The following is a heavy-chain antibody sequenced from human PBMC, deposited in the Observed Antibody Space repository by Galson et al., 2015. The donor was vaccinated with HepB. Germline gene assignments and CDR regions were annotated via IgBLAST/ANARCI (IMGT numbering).Heavy chain of an antibody. CDR2: IDPSDSYT. Sequence: QSGAEVKKPGESLRISCKGSGYSFTSYWISWVRQMPGKGLEWMGRIDPSDSYTNYSPSFQGHVTISADKSISTAYLQWSSLKASDTAMYYCARQDEVTYSGRYYYYGMDVWGQGTTVTVSS. V-gene: IGHV5-10-1*01. CDR1: GYSFTSYW. CDR3: ARQDEVTYSGRYYYYGMDV. J-gene: IGHJ6*02. D-gene: IGHD2-21*01.